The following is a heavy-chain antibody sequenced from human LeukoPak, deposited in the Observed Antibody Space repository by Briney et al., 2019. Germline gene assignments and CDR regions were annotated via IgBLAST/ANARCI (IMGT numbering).Heavy chain of an antibody. CDR1: GFTFSTYW. CDR2: IKQDGGEE. CDR3: ARDSGDRPRAVGYYFDY. V-gene: IGHV3-7*01. D-gene: IGHD7-27*01. Sequence: GGSLRLSCAASGFTFSTYWMTWVRQAPGKGLEWVANIKQDGGEEYYVDSVKGRFTISRDNAKNSLYLHMSSLRAEDTAVYYCARDSGDRPRAVGYYFDYWGQGTLVTVSS. J-gene: IGHJ4*02.